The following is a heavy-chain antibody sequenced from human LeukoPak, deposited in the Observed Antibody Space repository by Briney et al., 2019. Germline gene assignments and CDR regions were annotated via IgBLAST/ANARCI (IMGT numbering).Heavy chain of an antibody. CDR1: GGSISSGGYY. J-gene: IGHJ4*02. D-gene: IGHD5-24*01. CDR3: ARGDMAATYYFDS. V-gene: IGHV4-31*03. Sequence: PSETLSLTCTVSGGSISSGGYYWNRIRQHPGKGLEWIGYIYNSGDTYYNLSLKSRVTISVDTSKNQFSLKLSSVTAADTAVYYCARGDMAATYYFDSWGQGTLVTVSS. CDR2: IYNSGDT.